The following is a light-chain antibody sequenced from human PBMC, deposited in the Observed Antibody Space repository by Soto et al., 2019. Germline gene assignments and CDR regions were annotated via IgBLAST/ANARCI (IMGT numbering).Light chain of an antibody. V-gene: IGLV2-14*01. Sequence: QSALTQPASVSGSPGQSITISCTGTRSDVGGYNYVYWHQQHPGKAPKLMIYDVTNRPSGVSDRFSGSKSGNTASLTISGLQAEDKADYYCSSYTSSSTYVFGAGTKVTVL. CDR1: RSDVGGYNY. CDR2: DVT. J-gene: IGLJ1*01. CDR3: SSYTSSSTYV.